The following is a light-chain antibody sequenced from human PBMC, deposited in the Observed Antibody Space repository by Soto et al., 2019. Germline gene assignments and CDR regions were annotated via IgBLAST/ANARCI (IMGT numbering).Light chain of an antibody. CDR2: AAS. CDR1: QSISIY. J-gene: IGKJ4*01. Sequence: DIPMTQSPSSLSASVGDRVTITCRASQSISIYLNWYQQKPGKAPVLLIYAASNLQSGVPSRFGGSGSGTDFTLTISSLQPEDFATYYCQQSYSTPTFGGGTKVEIK. V-gene: IGKV1-39*01. CDR3: QQSYSTPT.